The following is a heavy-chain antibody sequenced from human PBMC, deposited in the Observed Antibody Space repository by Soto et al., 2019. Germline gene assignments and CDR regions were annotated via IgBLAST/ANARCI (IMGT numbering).Heavy chain of an antibody. D-gene: IGHD2-15*01. CDR2: IIPILGIA. CDR3: ALLYCSGGSCYQSYFQH. CDR1: GGTFSSYT. J-gene: IGHJ1*01. Sequence: SVKVSCKASGGTFSSYTISWVRQAPGQGLEWMGRIIPILGIANYAQKFQGRVTITADRSTSTAYMELSSLRSEDTAVYYCALLYCSGGSCYQSYFQHWGQGTLVTVSS. V-gene: IGHV1-69*02.